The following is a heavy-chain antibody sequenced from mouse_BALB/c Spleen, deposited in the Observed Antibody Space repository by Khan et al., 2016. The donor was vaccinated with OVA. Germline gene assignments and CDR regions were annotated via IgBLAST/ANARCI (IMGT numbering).Heavy chain of an antibody. J-gene: IGHJ2*01. CDR3: AREAYRYDEYYFDY. D-gene: IGHD2-14*01. V-gene: IGHV5-6-5*01. CDR2: ISSGGST. CDR1: GFTFSSYV. Sequence: EVELVESGGSSVKPGGSLKLSCAVSGFTFSSYVMSWDRQTPEKRLEWVASISSGGSTYYPDSVKGRFTISRDNARNIVNLQMSSLRSEDMAIYYCAREAYRYDEYYFDYWGQGTTLTVSS.